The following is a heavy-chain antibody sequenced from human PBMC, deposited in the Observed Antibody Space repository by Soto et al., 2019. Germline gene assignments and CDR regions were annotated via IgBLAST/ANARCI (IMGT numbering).Heavy chain of an antibody. Sequence: GGSRRLSFTASGFTFGGYAMSWFRQAPGKGLEGVGFIRSKAYGGTTEYAASVKGRFTISRDDSKSIAYLQMNSLKTEDTAVYYCTRDSSSWYFFDYWGQGTLVTVSS. CDR1: GFTFGGYA. J-gene: IGHJ4*02. D-gene: IGHD6-13*01. CDR3: TRDSSSWYFFDY. V-gene: IGHV3-49*03. CDR2: IRSKAYGGTT.